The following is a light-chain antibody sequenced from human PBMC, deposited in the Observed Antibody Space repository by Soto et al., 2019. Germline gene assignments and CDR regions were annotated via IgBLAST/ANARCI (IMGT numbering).Light chain of an antibody. CDR3: RQLNTHPRT. CDR2: TAS. Sequence: IQLTPFPSSRSASVGDRVTITCRASQGICSSLDWYQQTPGKAPKLLIYTASTLQSGVPSRFSGSGSGTDFTLTITSLQPEDFATYYCRQLNTHPRTFGQGTKVQFK. CDR1: QGICSS. V-gene: IGKV1-9*01. J-gene: IGKJ1*01.